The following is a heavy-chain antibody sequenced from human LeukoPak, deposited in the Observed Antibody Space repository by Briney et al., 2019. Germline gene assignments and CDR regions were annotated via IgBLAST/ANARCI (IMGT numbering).Heavy chain of an antibody. D-gene: IGHD3-3*01. Sequence: SETLSLTCTVSGGSISSYYWSWIRQPPGKGLEWIGYIYYSGSTNYNPSLKSRVTISVDTSKNQFSLKLSSVTAADTAVYYCARGWIGYPYYFDYWGQGTLVTVSS. J-gene: IGHJ4*02. CDR3: ARGWIGYPYYFDY. V-gene: IGHV4-59*01. CDR1: GGSISSYY. CDR2: IYYSGST.